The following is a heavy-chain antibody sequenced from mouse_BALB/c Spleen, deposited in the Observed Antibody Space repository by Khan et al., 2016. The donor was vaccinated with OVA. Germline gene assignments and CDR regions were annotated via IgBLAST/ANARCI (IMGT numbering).Heavy chain of an antibody. CDR1: GYTFTSYY. V-gene: IGHV1S81*02. CDR3: TRSGYCAFAY. D-gene: IGHD3-2*02. J-gene: IGHJ3*01. CDR2: INPSNGGT. Sequence: QVQLQQSGAELVKPGASVRLSCKASGYTFTSYYLYWVKQRPGQGLEWIGDINPSNGGTNFNEKFKTKAILTVDKSSRTAYMQLSSLTSEDSAVYYCTRSGYCAFAYWGQGTLVTVSA.